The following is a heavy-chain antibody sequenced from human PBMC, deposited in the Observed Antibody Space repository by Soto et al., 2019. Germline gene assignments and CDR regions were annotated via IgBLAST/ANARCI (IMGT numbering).Heavy chain of an antibody. V-gene: IGHV1-69*01. CDR1: GGTFSSYA. J-gene: IGHJ6*02. D-gene: IGHD2-15*01. CDR2: IIPIFGTA. CDR3: ARVPWVVAPNSDKIMDV. Sequence: QVQLVQSGAEVKKPGSSVKVSCKASGGTFSSYAISWVRQAPGQGLEWMGGIIPIFGTANYAQKFQGRVTITADESTSTAYMELSSLRSEDTAVYYCARVPWVVAPNSDKIMDVWGQGTKVTVSS.